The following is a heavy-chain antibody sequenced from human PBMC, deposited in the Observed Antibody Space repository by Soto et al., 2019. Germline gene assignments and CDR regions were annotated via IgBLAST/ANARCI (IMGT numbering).Heavy chain of an antibody. J-gene: IGHJ3*02. CDR1: GGSISSGGYY. D-gene: IGHD4-17*01. Sequence: SETLSLTCTISGGSISSGGYYWSWIRQHPGKGLEWIGYIYYSGSTYYNPSLKSRVTISVDTSKNQFSLKLSSVTAADTAVYYCARDGPYGDDAFDIWGQGTMVTVSS. CDR3: ARDGPYGDDAFDI. V-gene: IGHV4-31*03. CDR2: IYYSGST.